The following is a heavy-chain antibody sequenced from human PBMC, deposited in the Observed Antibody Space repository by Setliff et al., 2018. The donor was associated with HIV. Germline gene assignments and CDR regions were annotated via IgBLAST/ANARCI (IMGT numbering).Heavy chain of an antibody. CDR3: ARSIYEWGAFDI. CDR2: INPNSGGT. CDR1: GYIFGDYY. Sequence: ASVKVSCKAFGYIFGDYYIHWVRQAPGQDLEWMGWINPNSGGTKYAQKFQGRITMTSDTSTSTVYMELSSLRSEDSAVYYCARSIYEWGAFDIWGQGTMVTVSS. J-gene: IGHJ3*02. V-gene: IGHV1-2*02. D-gene: IGHD2-8*01.